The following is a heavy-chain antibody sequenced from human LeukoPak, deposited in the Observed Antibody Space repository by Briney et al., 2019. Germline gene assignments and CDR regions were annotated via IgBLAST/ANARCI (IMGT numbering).Heavy chain of an antibody. CDR3: ARTLAVAATPNNYFDY. CDR1: GGSFSGYY. J-gene: IGHJ4*02. Sequence: PSETLSLTCAVYGGSFSGYYWSWNRQPPGKGLEWIGEINHSGSTNYNPSLKGRVTISVDTSKNRFSLKLSPVTAADAAVYYCARTLAVAATPNNYFDYWGQGTLVTVSS. CDR2: INHSGST. D-gene: IGHD6-19*01. V-gene: IGHV4-34*01.